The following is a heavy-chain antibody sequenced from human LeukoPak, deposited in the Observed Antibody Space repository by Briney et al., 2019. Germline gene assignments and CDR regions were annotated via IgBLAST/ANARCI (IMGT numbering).Heavy chain of an antibody. CDR3: ARDPSAFAGYLDS. V-gene: IGHV4-4*07. D-gene: IGHD6-13*01. CDR1: GDSIRSYY. J-gene: IGHJ4*02. Sequence: SETLSLTCTVSGDSIRSYYWNWIRQSVGKGLDWIGRIYPSGGTAQYNPSLRSRVTMSLDTSTNHFSLNLTSVTAADTAVYYCARDPSAFAGYLDSWGQGILVTVSS. CDR2: IYPSGGT.